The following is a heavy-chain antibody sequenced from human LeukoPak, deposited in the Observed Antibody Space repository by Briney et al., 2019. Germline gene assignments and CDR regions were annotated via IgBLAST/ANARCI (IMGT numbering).Heavy chain of an antibody. D-gene: IGHD6-6*01. V-gene: IGHV4-59*01. CDR3: AGSSSSNYYYGMDV. J-gene: IGHJ6*02. Sequence: SETLSLTCTVSGGSISSYYWSWIRQPPGKGLEWIGYIYYSGSTKYNPSLKSRVTISLDTFKNQFSLKLSSVTAADTAVYYCAGSSSSNYYYGMDVWGQGTTVTVSS. CDR2: IYYSGST. CDR1: GGSISSYY.